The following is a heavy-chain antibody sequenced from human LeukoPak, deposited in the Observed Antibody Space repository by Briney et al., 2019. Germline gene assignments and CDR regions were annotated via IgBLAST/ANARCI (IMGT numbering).Heavy chain of an antibody. Sequence: SETLSLTCTVSGGSTSSGDYYWSWIRQPPGKGLEWIGYIYYSGSTYYNPSLKSRVTISVDTSKNQFSLKLSSVTAADTAVYYCARGGGSYPYYYGMDVWGQGTTVTVSS. V-gene: IGHV4-30-4*01. D-gene: IGHD2-15*01. CDR2: IYYSGST. J-gene: IGHJ6*02. CDR3: ARGGGSYPYYYGMDV. CDR1: GGSTSSGDYY.